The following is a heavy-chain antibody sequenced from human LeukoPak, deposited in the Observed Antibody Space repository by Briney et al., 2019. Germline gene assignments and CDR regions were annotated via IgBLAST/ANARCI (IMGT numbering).Heavy chain of an antibody. CDR1: GYTFTSYG. J-gene: IGHJ5*02. V-gene: IGHV1-18*01. CDR2: ISAYNGNT. Sequence: GASVKVSCKASGYTFTSYGISWVRQAPGQGLEWMGWISAYNGNTNYAQKLQGRVTMTTDTSTSTAYMELRSLRSDDTAVYYCARDSYCRGTSCYYGLNPSNWFDPWGQGTLVTVSS. CDR3: ARDSYCRGTSCYYGLNPSNWFDP. D-gene: IGHD2-2*01.